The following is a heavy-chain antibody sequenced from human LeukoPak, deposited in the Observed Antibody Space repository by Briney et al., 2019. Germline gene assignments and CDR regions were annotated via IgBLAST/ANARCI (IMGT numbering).Heavy chain of an antibody. CDR2: ISWNGGST. CDR3: VRGAVAGTPEYFQH. Sequence: GGSLRLSCAATGFTFHNYGMSWVRQVPGKGLEWVSSISWNGGSTSYAGSVKGRFTISRDNAKKSLYLQLNSLRGDDTALYYCVRGAVAGTPEYFQHWGQGTLVTVSS. V-gene: IGHV3-20*04. CDR1: GFTFHNYG. J-gene: IGHJ1*01. D-gene: IGHD6-19*01.